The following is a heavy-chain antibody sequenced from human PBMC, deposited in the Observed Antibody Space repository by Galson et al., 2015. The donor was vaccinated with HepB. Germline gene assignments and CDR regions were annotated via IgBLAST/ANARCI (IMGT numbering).Heavy chain of an antibody. CDR1: GFTFSSYW. D-gene: IGHD3-3*01. CDR3: ASTNFGVVTRPSYYYYGMDV. Sequence: SLRLSCAASGFTFSSYWMSWVRQAPGKGLEWVANIKQDGSEKYYVDSVKGRFTISRDNAKNSLYLQVNSLRAEDTAVYYCASTNFGVVTRPSYYYYGMDVWGQGTTVTVSS. V-gene: IGHV3-7*03. J-gene: IGHJ6*02. CDR2: IKQDGSEK.